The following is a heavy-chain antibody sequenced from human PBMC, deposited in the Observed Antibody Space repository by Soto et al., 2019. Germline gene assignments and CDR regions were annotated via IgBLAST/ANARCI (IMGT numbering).Heavy chain of an antibody. J-gene: IGHJ6*02. Sequence: PSETLSLTCAVYGGSFSGYYWSWIRQPPGKGLEWIGEINHSGSTNYNPSLKSRVTISVDTSKNQFSLKLSSVTAADTAVYYCASTGYGSGSAWYYYGMDVWGQGTTVT. CDR1: GGSFSGYY. D-gene: IGHD3-10*01. V-gene: IGHV4-34*01. CDR2: INHSGST. CDR3: ASTGYGSGSAWYYYGMDV.